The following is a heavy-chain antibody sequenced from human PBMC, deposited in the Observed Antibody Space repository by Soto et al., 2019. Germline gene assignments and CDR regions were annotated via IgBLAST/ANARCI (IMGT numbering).Heavy chain of an antibody. Sequence: VGSLRLSCAASGFTFSSFWMHWVRQAPGKGLVWVSRINNDGSSTAYAGSVKGRFTISRDNAKGTLYLQVTSLRAEDTAVYYCARDPLIGNTDYGLDVWGQGTTVTVSS. V-gene: IGHV3-74*01. CDR3: ARDPLIGNTDYGLDV. D-gene: IGHD2-21*01. J-gene: IGHJ6*02. CDR2: INNDGSST. CDR1: GFTFSSFW.